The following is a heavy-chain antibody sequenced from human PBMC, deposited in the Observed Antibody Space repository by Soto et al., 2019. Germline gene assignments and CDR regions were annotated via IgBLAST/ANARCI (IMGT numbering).Heavy chain of an antibody. CDR3: AKDYGEGGFDP. CDR2: IIPILGIA. J-gene: IGHJ5*02. CDR1: GGTFSSYT. V-gene: IGHV1-69*08. D-gene: IGHD4-17*01. Sequence: QLQLVQSGAEVKKPGSSVKVSCKASGGTFSSYTITWVRQAPGQGLEWMGRIIPILGIANYAQKFQGRVTITADKSTSTAYMELSSLRSEDTAVYYCAKDYGEGGFDPWGQGTLVTVSS.